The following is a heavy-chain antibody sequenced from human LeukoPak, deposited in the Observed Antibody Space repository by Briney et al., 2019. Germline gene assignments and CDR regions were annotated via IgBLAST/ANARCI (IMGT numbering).Heavy chain of an antibody. CDR3: ARELGIAARRYFDY. CDR1: GYTLTELS. Sequence: ASVKVSCKVSGYTLTELSMHWVRQAPGKGLEWMGGFHPEDGETIYAQKFQGRVTMTEDTSTDTAYMELSSLRSDDTAVYYCARELGIAARRYFDYWGQGTLVTVSS. V-gene: IGHV1-24*01. D-gene: IGHD6-6*01. J-gene: IGHJ4*02. CDR2: FHPEDGET.